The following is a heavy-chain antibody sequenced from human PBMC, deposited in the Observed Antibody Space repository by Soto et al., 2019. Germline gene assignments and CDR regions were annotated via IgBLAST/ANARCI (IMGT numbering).Heavy chain of an antibody. Sequence: QVQLVQSGAEVKKPGAAVKVSCKASGYTFTGHYLHWVRQAPGQGLEWMGLINANSGTTSYAQKFQGRVTMTRDTSTTSVYMELSSLRFEDTAVYYCARDRNLVTSGWARDYWGQGTLVTVSS. D-gene: IGHD6-19*01. V-gene: IGHV1-46*03. J-gene: IGHJ4*02. CDR1: GYTFTGHY. CDR2: INANSGTT. CDR3: ARDRNLVTSGWARDY.